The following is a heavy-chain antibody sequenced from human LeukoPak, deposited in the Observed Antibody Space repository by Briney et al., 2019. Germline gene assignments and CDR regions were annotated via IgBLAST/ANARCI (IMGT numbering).Heavy chain of an antibody. V-gene: IGHV3-7*01. CDR1: AFTFSSYW. Sequence: GGSLRLSCAAYAFTFSSYWMRWVRQAPGKGLEWVANIKQDGSEKYYVDSVKGRFTIPRDNAKNSLYLQMNSLRADDTAVYYCARDMSITIFGVAFRWFDPWGQGTLVTVSP. J-gene: IGHJ5*02. D-gene: IGHD3-3*01. CDR3: ARDMSITIFGVAFRWFDP. CDR2: IKQDGSEK.